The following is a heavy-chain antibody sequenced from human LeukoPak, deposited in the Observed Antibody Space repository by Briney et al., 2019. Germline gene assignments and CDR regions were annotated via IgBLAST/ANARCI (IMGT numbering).Heavy chain of an antibody. CDR2: IKQDGSEK. J-gene: IGHJ4*02. CDR3: VRKDYGGNHDY. D-gene: IGHD4-23*01. Sequence: PGGSLRLSCAASGFTFSSYWMSWVRQAPGKGLEWVANIKQDGSEKYYVDSVKGRFAISRDNAKNSLYLQMNSLRADDTAVYYCVRKDYGGNHDYWGQGTLVTVSS. V-gene: IGHV3-7*01. CDR1: GFTFSSYW.